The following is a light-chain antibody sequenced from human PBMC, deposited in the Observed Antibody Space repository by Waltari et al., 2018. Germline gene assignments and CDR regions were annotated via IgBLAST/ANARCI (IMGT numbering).Light chain of an antibody. V-gene: IGKV1-39*01. CDR1: QSISSY. CDR3: QQSYSTPRGIT. CDR2: AAS. Sequence: DIQMTQSPSSLPASVGDRVTITCRASQSISSYLNWYQQKPGKAPKLLIYAASSLQSGVPSRFSGSGSGTDFTLTISSLQPEDFATYYCQQSYSTPRGITFGPGTKVDIK. J-gene: IGKJ3*01.